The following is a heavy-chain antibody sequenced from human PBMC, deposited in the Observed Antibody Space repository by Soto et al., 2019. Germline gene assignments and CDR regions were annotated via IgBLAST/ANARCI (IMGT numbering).Heavy chain of an antibody. V-gene: IGHV3-23*01. CDR3: AKRSLIDSGYDTNYFDY. Sequence: GGSLRLSCAASGFTFSSYAMSWVRQAPGRGLEWVSAISGSGGSTYYADSVKGRFTISRDNSKNTLYLQMNSLRAEDTAVYYCAKRSLIDSGYDTNYFDYWGQGTLVTVSS. CDR2: ISGSGGST. D-gene: IGHD5-12*01. J-gene: IGHJ4*02. CDR1: GFTFSSYA.